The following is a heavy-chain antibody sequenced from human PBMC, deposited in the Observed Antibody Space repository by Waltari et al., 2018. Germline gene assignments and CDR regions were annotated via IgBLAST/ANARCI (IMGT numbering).Heavy chain of an antibody. CDR3: ARGSSDFWSGYYPEF. J-gene: IGHJ4*02. V-gene: IGHV3-21*01. D-gene: IGHD3-3*01. Sequence: EVQLVESGGGLVKPGGSLRLSCAASGFTFTSYTINWVRQPPGKGLEWVSSINVGSTYPYYAESVKGRFTISRDNAKNSVYLQMNSLRAEDTAVYYCARGSSDFWSGYYPEFWGQGTLVTVSS. CDR1: GFTFTSYT. CDR2: INVGSTYP.